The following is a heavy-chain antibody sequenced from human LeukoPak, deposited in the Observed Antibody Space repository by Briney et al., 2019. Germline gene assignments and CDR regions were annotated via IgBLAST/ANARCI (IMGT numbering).Heavy chain of an antibody. Sequence: GGSLRLSCAGSGFTLGDDRVNWVRQAPGKGLEWVSFIFVTGSRIYSADSVKGRFTISRDNAKNSVYVQMKSLRAEDTAVYYCARVRGSSLSASYVDVWGKGTTVTVSS. CDR2: IFVTGSRI. J-gene: IGHJ6*03. V-gene: IGHV3-48*01. CDR3: ARVRGSSLSASYVDV. CDR1: GFTLGDDR.